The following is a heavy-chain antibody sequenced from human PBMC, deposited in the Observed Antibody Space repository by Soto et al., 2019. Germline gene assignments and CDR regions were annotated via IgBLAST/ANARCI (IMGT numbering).Heavy chain of an antibody. V-gene: IGHV3-33*01. Sequence: SGGSLRLSCAASGFTFSSYGMHWVRQAPGKGLEWVAVIWSDGSNKQYADSVKGRFTISRDNSKNTLYLQMNSLGTEDTAVYHCARDYCRSVSCFDPWGQGTLVTVSS. CDR1: GFTFSSYG. CDR2: IWSDGSNK. CDR3: ARDYCRSVSCFDP. D-gene: IGHD2-2*01. J-gene: IGHJ5*02.